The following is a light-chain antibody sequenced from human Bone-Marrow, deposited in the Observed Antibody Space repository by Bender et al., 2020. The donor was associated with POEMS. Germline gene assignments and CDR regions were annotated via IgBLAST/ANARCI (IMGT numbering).Light chain of an antibody. Sequence: QSALTQPASVSGSPGESITISCAGTSSDIGIYNYVSWYQQHPGKAPKLMIYDVTKRPSGVPDRFSGSKSGNTASLTISGLQAEDEADYYCCSHAGSYSLAFGGGTKLTVL. CDR1: SSDIGIYNY. J-gene: IGLJ3*02. CDR3: CSHAGSYSLA. V-gene: IGLV2-11*01. CDR2: DVT.